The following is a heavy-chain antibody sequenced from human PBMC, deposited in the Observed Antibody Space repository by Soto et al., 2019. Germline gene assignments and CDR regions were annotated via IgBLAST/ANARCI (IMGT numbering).Heavy chain of an antibody. V-gene: IGHV3-7*01. J-gene: IGHJ4*02. D-gene: IGHD1-1*01. CDR3: ARDTTGILDY. Sequence: GGSLRLSCAASGFNFDNYWMAWVRQAPGRGLEWVANIKQDGSDKNYVDSVKGRFTISRDNAKNSLYLQMNSLRAEDSAVYSCARDTTGILDYWGQGTLVTVSS. CDR2: IKQDGSDK. CDR1: GFNFDNYW.